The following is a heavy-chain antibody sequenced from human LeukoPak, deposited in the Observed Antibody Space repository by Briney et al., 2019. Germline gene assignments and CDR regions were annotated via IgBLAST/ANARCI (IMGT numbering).Heavy chain of an antibody. CDR3: ARARGVRAARTPYYFDY. D-gene: IGHD6-6*01. J-gene: IGHJ4*02. V-gene: IGHV4-34*01. Sequence: SETLSLTCAVYGGSFSGYYWSWIRQPPGKGLEWIGEINHSGSTNYNPSLKSRVTISVDTSKNQFSLKLSSVTAADTAVYYCARARGVRAARTPYYFDYWGQGTLVTVSS. CDR2: INHSGST. CDR1: GGSFSGYY.